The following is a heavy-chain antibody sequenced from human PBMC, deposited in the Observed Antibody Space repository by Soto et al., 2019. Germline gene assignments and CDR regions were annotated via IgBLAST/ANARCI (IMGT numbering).Heavy chain of an antibody. V-gene: IGHV3-23*01. J-gene: IGHJ4*02. D-gene: IGHD6-19*01. CDR3: AKGVAGSSGPFDF. CDR1: GFTFSSYA. Sequence: EAQLLESGGGLVQPGGSLRLSCVASGFTFSSYAMSWVRQAPGKGLEWVSGISTSGNSAYYADSVKGRLTISRDSSRNTLFLQMNSLRDDDTALYYCAKGVAGSSGPFDFWGQGTLVTVSS. CDR2: ISTSGNSA.